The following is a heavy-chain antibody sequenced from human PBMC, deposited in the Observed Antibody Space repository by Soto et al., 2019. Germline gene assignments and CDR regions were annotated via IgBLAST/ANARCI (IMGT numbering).Heavy chain of an antibody. CDR2: NYYSGIT. CDR1: GGSISSGGYY. J-gene: IGHJ6*02. Sequence: QVQLQESGPGLVKPSQTLSLTCTVSGGSISSGGYYWTWIRQHPGKGLEWIGYNYYSGITYYNPSRKSRVTISLDTYKTQFSRKLSSVTAAETAVYYCARGSGIAGLYDGMDVWGQGTTVTVSS. V-gene: IGHV4-31*03. D-gene: IGHD6-13*01. CDR3: ARGSGIAGLYDGMDV.